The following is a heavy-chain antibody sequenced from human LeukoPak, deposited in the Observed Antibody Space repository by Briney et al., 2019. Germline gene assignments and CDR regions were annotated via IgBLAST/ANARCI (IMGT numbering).Heavy chain of an antibody. CDR3: VGVTYSSYDDFDY. Sequence: ASVKVSCKPSGYTFTGHHIHWVRQAPAQGLEWMGWIYPSSGGTQYGQKFKGRITMTRDTSVSTAYMELTRLQFDDTAVYYCVGVTYSSYDDFDYWGQGTLVTVSS. J-gene: IGHJ4*02. CDR2: IYPSSGGT. V-gene: IGHV1-2*02. D-gene: IGHD3-16*01. CDR1: GYTFTGHH.